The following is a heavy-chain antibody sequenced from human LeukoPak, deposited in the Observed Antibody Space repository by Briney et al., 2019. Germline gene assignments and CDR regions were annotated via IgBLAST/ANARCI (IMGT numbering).Heavy chain of an antibody. CDR2: IYYSGST. V-gene: IGHV4-61*01. CDR3: ASTGPYCSSTSCFDY. CDR1: GGSVSSGSYY. Sequence: PSETLSLTCTVSGGSVSSGSYYWSWIRQPPGKGLEWIGYIYYSGSTYYNPSLKSRVTITVDTSKNQFSLKLSSVTAADTAVYYCASTGPYCSSTSCFDYWGQGTLVTVSS. J-gene: IGHJ4*02. D-gene: IGHD2-2*01.